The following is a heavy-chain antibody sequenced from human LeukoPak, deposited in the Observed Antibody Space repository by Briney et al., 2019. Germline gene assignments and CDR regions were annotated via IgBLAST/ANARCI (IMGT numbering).Heavy chain of an antibody. CDR3: AKGTTVVTI. CDR2: ISYDGSNK. Sequence: GGSLRLSCAPSGFTFSSYGMHWVRQAPGKGLEWVAVISYDGSNKYYADSVKGRFTISRDNSKNTLYLQMNSLRAEDTAVYYCAKGTTVVTIWGQGTLVTVSS. V-gene: IGHV3-30*18. CDR1: GFTFSSYG. J-gene: IGHJ4*02. D-gene: IGHD4-23*01.